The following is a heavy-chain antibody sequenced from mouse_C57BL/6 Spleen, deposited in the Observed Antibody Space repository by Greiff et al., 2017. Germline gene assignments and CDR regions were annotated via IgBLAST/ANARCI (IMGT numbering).Heavy chain of an antibody. D-gene: IGHD1-1*01. V-gene: IGHV1-55*01. CDR2: IYPGSGST. Sequence: QVQLQQPGAELVKPGASVKMSCKASGYTFTSYWITWVKQRPGQGLEWIGDIYPGSGSTNYNEKFKSKATLTVDPSSSTAYMQLSSLTSEDSAVYYCARSGDYYGSTFYWYFDVWGTGTTVTVSS. J-gene: IGHJ1*03. CDR1: GYTFTSYW. CDR3: ARSGDYYGSTFYWYFDV.